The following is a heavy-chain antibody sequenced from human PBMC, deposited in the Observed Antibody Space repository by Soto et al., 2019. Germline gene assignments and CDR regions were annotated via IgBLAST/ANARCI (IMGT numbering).Heavy chain of an antibody. CDR1: GFTFTSSA. J-gene: IGHJ6*02. V-gene: IGHV1-58*01. CDR3: AADRIVGATVYYHYYGMDV. Sequence: SVKVSCKASGFTFTSSAVQWVRQARGQRLEWIGWIVVGSGNTNYAQKFQERVTITRDMSTSTAYMELSSLRSEDTAVYYCAADRIVGATVYYHYYGMDVWGQGPTVTVSS. CDR2: IVVGSGNT. D-gene: IGHD1-26*01.